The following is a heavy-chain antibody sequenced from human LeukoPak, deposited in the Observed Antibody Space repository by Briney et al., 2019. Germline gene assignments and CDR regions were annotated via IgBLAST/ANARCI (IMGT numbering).Heavy chain of an antibody. V-gene: IGHV4-4*07. CDR2: IYTSGST. CDR1: GGSISSYY. J-gene: IGHJ5*02. Sequence: PSETLSLTCTVSGGSISSYYWSWIRQPAGKGLEWIGRIYTSGSTNYNPSLKSRVTISVDTSKNQFSLKLSSVTAADTAVYYCARTGIAAAGRPNWFDPWGQGTLVTVSS. CDR3: ARTGIAAAGRPNWFDP. D-gene: IGHD6-13*01.